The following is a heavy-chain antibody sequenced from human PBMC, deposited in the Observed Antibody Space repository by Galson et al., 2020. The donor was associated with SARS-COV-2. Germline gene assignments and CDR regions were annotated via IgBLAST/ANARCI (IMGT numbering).Heavy chain of an antibody. V-gene: IGHV4-31*03. CDR2: IYYSGST. CDR1: GGPISSGGYY. J-gene: IGHJ4*02. Sequence: SETLSLTCPVSGGPISSGGYYWRWIRQHPGKGLEWIGYIYYSGSTYYNPSLKSRVTISVDTSKNQFSLKLSSVTAADTAVYYCARALGRITIFGVVIINYFDYWGQGTLVTVSS. CDR3: ARALGRITIFGVVIINYFDY. D-gene: IGHD3-3*01.